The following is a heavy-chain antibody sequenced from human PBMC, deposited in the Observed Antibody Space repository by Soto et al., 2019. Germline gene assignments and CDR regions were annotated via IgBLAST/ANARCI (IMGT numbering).Heavy chain of an antibody. Sequence: SVKVSCKASGGAFSSYAISWVRQAPGQGLEWMGGIIPIFGTANYAQKFQGRVTITADESTSTAYMELSRLRSDDTAVYYCARGASFGYYYYGMDVWGQGTTVTVSS. CDR3: ARGASFGYYYYGMDV. V-gene: IGHV1-69*13. J-gene: IGHJ6*02. CDR2: IIPIFGTA. CDR1: GGAFSSYA. D-gene: IGHD3-16*01.